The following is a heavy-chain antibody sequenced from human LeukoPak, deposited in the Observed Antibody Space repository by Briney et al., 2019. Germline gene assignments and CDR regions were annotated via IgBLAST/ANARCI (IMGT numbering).Heavy chain of an antibody. CDR1: GYSFTSYW. D-gene: IGHD5-24*01. J-gene: IGHJ4*02. CDR2: IYPGDSDT. Sequence: GESLKISCKGSGYSFTSYWIGWVRQIPGKGLEWMGSIYPGDSDTRYSPSFQGQVTISADKSISTAYLQWSSLKASDTAMYYCARRTPPNRRDGYNYYFDYWGQGTLITVSS. CDR3: ARRTPPNRRDGYNYYFDY. V-gene: IGHV5-51*01.